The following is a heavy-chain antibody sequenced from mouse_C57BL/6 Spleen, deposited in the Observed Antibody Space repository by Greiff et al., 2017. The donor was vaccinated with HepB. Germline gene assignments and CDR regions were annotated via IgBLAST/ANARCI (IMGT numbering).Heavy chain of an antibody. Sequence: VQLQQSGTELVKPGASVKLSCKASGYTFTSYWMHWVKQRPGQGLEWIGNINPSNGGTNYNEKFKSKATLTVDKSSSTAYMQLSSLTSEDSAVYYCARLGELLRKGFAYWGQGTLVTVSA. CDR2: INPSNGGT. D-gene: IGHD1-1*01. CDR1: GYTFTSYW. V-gene: IGHV1-53*01. CDR3: ARLGELLRKGFAY. J-gene: IGHJ3*01.